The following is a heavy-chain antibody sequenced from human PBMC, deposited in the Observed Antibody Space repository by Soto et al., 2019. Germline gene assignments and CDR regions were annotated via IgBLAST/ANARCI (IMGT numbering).Heavy chain of an antibody. V-gene: IGHV3-33*01. Sequence: QVQLVESGGGVVQPGRSLRLSCAASGFTFSSYGMHWVRQAPGKGLEWVAVIWYDGSNKYYADSVKGRFTISRDNSKNTLYLQMNSLRAEDTAVYYCARDRSPVVVNWFDPWGQGTLVTVSS. D-gene: IGHD2-15*01. CDR1: GFTFSSYG. CDR2: IWYDGSNK. J-gene: IGHJ5*02. CDR3: ARDRSPVVVNWFDP.